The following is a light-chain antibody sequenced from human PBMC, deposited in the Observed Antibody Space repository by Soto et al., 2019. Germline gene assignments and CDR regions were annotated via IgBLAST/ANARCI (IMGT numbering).Light chain of an antibody. J-gene: IGLJ1*01. CDR1: SSDVGGYNY. Sequence: QSALTQPPSASGSPGQSVTISCTGTSSDVGGYNYVSWYQHHPGKAPKLIIYEVYKRPSGVPDRFSGSKSGNTAALTVSGLPAEDEADYYCSSSVGTNSYVFGTGTKVTVL. CDR3: SSSVGTNSYV. CDR2: EVY. V-gene: IGLV2-8*01.